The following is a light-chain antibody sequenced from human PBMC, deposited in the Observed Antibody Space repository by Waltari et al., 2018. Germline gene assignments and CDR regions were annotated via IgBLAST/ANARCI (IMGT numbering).Light chain of an antibody. V-gene: IGKV3-15*01. J-gene: IGKJ1*01. CDR1: QSGSSN. CDR2: GAS. CDR3: QQYNGWPPWT. Sequence: EVVVTQSPATLSVSPGERAILPCRASQSGSSNLAWYQQKPGQAPRLLIYGASARAIGIPARFSGSGSGTEFTLTISSLQSEDFAVYYCQQYNGWPPWTFGQGTRVEIK.